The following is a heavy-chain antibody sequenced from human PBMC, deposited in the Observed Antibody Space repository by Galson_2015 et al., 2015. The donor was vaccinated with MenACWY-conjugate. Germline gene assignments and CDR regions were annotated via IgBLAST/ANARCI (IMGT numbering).Heavy chain of an antibody. CDR1: GFTFDDYT. Sequence: LRLSCAASGFTFDDYTMHWVRQAPGKGLEWVSYISSSSTIYYADSVKGRFTISRDNAKNSLYLQMNSLRAEDTAVYYCARDTYYYDSSGYRPFDYWGQGTLVTVSS. V-gene: IGHV3-69-1*01. CDR2: ISSSSTI. CDR3: ARDTYYYDSSGYRPFDY. D-gene: IGHD3-22*01. J-gene: IGHJ4*02.